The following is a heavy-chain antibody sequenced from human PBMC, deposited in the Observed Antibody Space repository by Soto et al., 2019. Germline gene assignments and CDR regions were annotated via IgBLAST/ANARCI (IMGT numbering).Heavy chain of an antibody. D-gene: IGHD3-3*01. Sequence: SETLSLTCTISGGSIGSYYWSWIRQPPGKGLEWIAYFYYDGTTDYSPSLKSRVTISADTSKNQFSLKVSSVTAADTAVYYCARGSYDFWSGYSVNWFDPWGQGTLVTVSS. CDR2: FYYDGTT. CDR3: ARGSYDFWSGYSVNWFDP. J-gene: IGHJ5*02. V-gene: IGHV4-59*08. CDR1: GGSIGSYY.